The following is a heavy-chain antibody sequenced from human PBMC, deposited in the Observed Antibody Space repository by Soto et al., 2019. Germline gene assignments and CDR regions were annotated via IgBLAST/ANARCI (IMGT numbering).Heavy chain of an antibody. V-gene: IGHV1-46*01. D-gene: IGHD5-12*01. J-gene: IGHJ4*02. CDR2: INPSGGST. CDR3: AANPVVEMATIGLLRL. Sequence: ASVKVSCNASVYTFTSYCMHWVRQGPGQGLEWMGIINPSGGSTSYAQKFQGRVTMTRDTSTSTVYMELSSLRSEDTAVYYCAANPVVEMATIGLLRLWGQGTLVTVSS. CDR1: VYTFTSYC.